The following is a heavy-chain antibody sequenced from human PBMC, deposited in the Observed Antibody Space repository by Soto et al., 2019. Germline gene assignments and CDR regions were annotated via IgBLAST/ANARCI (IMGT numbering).Heavy chain of an antibody. V-gene: IGHV3-21*01. D-gene: IGHD6-19*01. J-gene: IGHJ6*02. Sequence: GGSLRLSCAASGFTFSSYSMNWVRQAPGKGLEWVSSISSSSSYIYYADSVKGRFTISRDNAKNSLYLQMNSLRAEDTAVYYCARDKLLGWYETLSYYYYGMDVWGQGTTVTVSS. CDR1: GFTFSSYS. CDR2: ISSSSSYI. CDR3: ARDKLLGWYETLSYYYYGMDV.